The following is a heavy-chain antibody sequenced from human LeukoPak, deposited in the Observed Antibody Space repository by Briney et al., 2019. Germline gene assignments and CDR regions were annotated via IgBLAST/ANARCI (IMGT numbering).Heavy chain of an antibody. CDR3: ARPYYGHSVGDAYDV. Sequence: PSETLSLTCTVARVSINDYYRTWLRQPPGKGLEWIGYVSSTGNTNSNPSLRSRVSMSIDASKKQFSLRLNSVTAADTAVYYCARPYYGHSVGDAYDVWGQGTLVAVSS. CDR1: RVSINDYY. D-gene: IGHD4-17*01. CDR2: VSSTGNT. V-gene: IGHV4-59*01. J-gene: IGHJ3*01.